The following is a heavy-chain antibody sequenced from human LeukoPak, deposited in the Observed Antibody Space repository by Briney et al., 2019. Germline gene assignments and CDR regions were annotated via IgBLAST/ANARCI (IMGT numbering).Heavy chain of an antibody. J-gene: IGHJ5*02. CDR2: INHSGST. V-gene: IGHV4-34*01. CDR3: ARPPGIAAGWFDP. D-gene: IGHD6-13*01. CDR1: GGSFSGYY. Sequence: SETLSLTCAVYGGSFSGYYWSWIRQPPGKGLEWIGEINHSGSTNYNPSLKSRVTISVDTSKNQFSLKLTSVTAADTAVYYCARPPGIAAGWFDPWGQGTLVTVSS.